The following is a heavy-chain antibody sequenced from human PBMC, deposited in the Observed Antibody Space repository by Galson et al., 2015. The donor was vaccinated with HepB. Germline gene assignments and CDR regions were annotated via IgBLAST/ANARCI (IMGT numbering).Heavy chain of an antibody. D-gene: IGHD5-12*01. Sequence: SVKVSCKVSGHTLTELAMHWVRQAPGKGLEWMGGFDPEDGETIYVQKFRGRVTMTEDTSTDTAYMELISLRSEDTAVYYCATGQGWLPDENHLDYWGQGTLVTVSS. J-gene: IGHJ4*02. V-gene: IGHV1-24*01. CDR3: ATGQGWLPDENHLDY. CDR2: FDPEDGET. CDR1: GHTLTELA.